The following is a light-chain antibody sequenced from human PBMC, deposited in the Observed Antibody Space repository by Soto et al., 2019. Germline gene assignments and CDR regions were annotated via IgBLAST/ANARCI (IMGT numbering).Light chain of an antibody. J-gene: IGKJ2*01. CDR1: QSVSKNF. CDR2: GAS. Sequence: EIVLTQSPGTLSLSPGERATLSCRASQSVSKNFLAWYQQRPGQAPRLLIYGASNRATGIPDRFSGSGSGTDFTLTISSLEPEDFAVYYCQQRSNWPTFGQGTKLEI. CDR3: QQRSNWPT. V-gene: IGKV3D-20*02.